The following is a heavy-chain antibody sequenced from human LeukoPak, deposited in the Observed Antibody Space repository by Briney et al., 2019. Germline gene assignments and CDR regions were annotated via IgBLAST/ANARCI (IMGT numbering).Heavy chain of an antibody. V-gene: IGHV1-69*02. D-gene: IGHD4-17*01. J-gene: IGHJ2*01. CDR2: IIPILGIA. Sequence: SVKVSCKASGGTFSSYTISWVRQAPGRGLEWMGRIIPILGIANYAQKFQGRVTITADKSTSTAYMELSSLRSEDTAVYHCARTRDYGNWYFDLWGRGTLVTVSS. CDR3: ARTRDYGNWYFDL. CDR1: GGTFSSYT.